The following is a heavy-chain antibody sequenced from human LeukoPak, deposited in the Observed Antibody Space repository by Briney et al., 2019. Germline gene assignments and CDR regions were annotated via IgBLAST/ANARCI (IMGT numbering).Heavy chain of an antibody. CDR2: IYDSGST. Sequence: SETLSLTCTVSGGSIRSSYYYWGWIRQPPGKGLEWIGSIYDSGSTYYNPSLKSRVTISVDTSRNQFSLKLNSVTAADTAEYYCARHYGPWGQGTLVTVSS. CDR1: GGSIRSSYYY. V-gene: IGHV4-39*01. D-gene: IGHD3-10*01. CDR3: ARHYGP. J-gene: IGHJ5*02.